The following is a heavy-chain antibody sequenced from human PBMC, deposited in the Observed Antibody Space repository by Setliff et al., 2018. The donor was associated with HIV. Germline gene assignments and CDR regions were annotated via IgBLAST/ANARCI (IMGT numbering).Heavy chain of an antibody. CDR1: GFTFSSYA. CDR3: ARVRVAAVAPYFDF. V-gene: IGHV3-64*02. Sequence: PGGSLRLSCATYGFTFSSYAMYWVRQAPGKGLEYVSAINSNGGSTYYADSVKGRFTISRDNSKSTVYLQMGSLRAEDMAVYYCARVRVAAVAPYFDFWGQGALVTVS. CDR2: INSNGGST. D-gene: IGHD6-13*01. J-gene: IGHJ4*02.